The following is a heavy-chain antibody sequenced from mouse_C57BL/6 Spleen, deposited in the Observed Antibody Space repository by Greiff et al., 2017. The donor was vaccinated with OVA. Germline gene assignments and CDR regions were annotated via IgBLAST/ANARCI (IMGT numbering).Heavy chain of an antibody. J-gene: IGHJ2*01. CDR3: ASYAGAFDY. D-gene: IGHD4-1*01. CDR2: IRNKANGYTT. Sequence: EVKLMESGGGLVQPGGSLSLSCAASGFTFTDYYMSWVRQPPGQALEWLGFIRNKANGYTTEYSASVKGRFTISRDNSQSHLCRQMNALRAGDSATYYCASYAGAFDYWGQGTTLTVSS. V-gene: IGHV7-3*01. CDR1: GFTFTDYY.